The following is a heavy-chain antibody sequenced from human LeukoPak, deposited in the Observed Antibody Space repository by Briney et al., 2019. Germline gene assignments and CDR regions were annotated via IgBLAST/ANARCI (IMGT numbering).Heavy chain of an antibody. CDR3: AKYSGSYYYPPNWDS. Sequence: GGSLRLSCAASGFTFSSYWMNWARQAPGKGLEWVSGISGSGSSTYYADSVKGRFTLSRDYPKNTLYLQMNSLRAEDTAVYFCAKYSGSYYYPPNWDSWGQGTLVTVSS. V-gene: IGHV3-23*01. J-gene: IGHJ4*02. D-gene: IGHD1-26*01. CDR2: ISGSGSST. CDR1: GFTFSSYW.